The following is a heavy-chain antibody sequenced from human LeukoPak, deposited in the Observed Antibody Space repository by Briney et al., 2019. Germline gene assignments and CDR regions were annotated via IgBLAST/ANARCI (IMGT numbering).Heavy chain of an antibody. D-gene: IGHD4-17*01. CDR1: GLTFTTYS. CDR3: ARDQYGDYDFDY. CDR2: ISSSSNYI. Sequence: GGSLRLSCAASGLTFTTYSMNWVRHAPGKGLEGVSSISSSSNYIYYGDSVKGSFTISRDNAKNSLYLQMNSLRGDDTAVYYCARDQYGDYDFDYWGQGTLVTVSS. J-gene: IGHJ4*02. V-gene: IGHV3-21*01.